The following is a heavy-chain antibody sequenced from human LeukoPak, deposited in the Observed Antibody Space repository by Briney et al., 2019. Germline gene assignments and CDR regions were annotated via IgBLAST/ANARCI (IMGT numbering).Heavy chain of an antibody. D-gene: IGHD4-17*01. V-gene: IGHV3-30-3*01. CDR2: ISYDGSNK. Sequence: GGSLRLSCAASGFTFNSYAMHWVRQAPGKGLEWVAVISYDGSNKYYADSVKGRFTISRDNSKNTLYLQMNSLRAKDTAVYYCARPLLYGDYDGYDAFDIWGQGIMVTVSS. CDR3: ARPLLYGDYDGYDAFDI. CDR1: GFTFNSYA. J-gene: IGHJ3*02.